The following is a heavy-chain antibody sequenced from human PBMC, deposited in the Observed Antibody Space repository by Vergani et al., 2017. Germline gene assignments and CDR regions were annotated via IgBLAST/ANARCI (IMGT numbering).Heavy chain of an antibody. CDR2: IRSKAYGQAT. J-gene: IGHJ3*02. CDR3: VRDQVTMLRGSDALDI. Sequence: VQLEESGGDLVQPGRSLRLSCTASGFTFGYYAMDWFRQAPGQGLEWVGGIRSKAYGQATIYAASVKCRFTISRDDSKSIAYLQMNNLQTEDTAMYYCVRDQVTMLRGSDALDIWGQGTMVTVSS. CDR1: GFTFGYYA. D-gene: IGHD3-10*01. V-gene: IGHV3-49*03.